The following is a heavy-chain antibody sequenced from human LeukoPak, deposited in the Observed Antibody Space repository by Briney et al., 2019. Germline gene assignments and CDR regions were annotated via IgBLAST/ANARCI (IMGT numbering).Heavy chain of an antibody. J-gene: IGHJ3*02. CDR2: MNPNSGNT. CDR3: AVDTAMATDAFDI. CDR1: GYTFGSYD. V-gene: IGHV1-8*03. D-gene: IGHD5-18*01. Sequence: ASVKVSCKASGYTFGSYDINWVRQATGQGLEGMGWMNPNSGNTGYAQKFQGRVTITKNTLISTAYMELSSLTSEDTAMYYCAVDTAMATDAFDIWGQGTMVTVSS.